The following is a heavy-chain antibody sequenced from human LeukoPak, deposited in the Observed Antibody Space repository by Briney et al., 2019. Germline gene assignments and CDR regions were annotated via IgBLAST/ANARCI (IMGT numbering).Heavy chain of an antibody. V-gene: IGHV1-69*13. J-gene: IGHJ6*02. CDR3: AQGDGYNIPYYYYYGMDV. CDR1: GGTFSGYA. CDR2: IIPIFGTA. Sequence: SVKVSCKASGGTFSGYAISWVRQAPGQGLEWMGGIIPIFGTANYAQKFQGRVTITADESTSTAYMELSSLRSEDTAVYYCAQGDGYNIPYYYYYGMDVWGQGTTVTVSS. D-gene: IGHD5-24*01.